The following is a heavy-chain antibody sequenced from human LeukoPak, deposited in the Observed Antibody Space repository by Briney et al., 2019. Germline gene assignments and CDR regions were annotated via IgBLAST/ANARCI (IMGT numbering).Heavy chain of an antibody. Sequence: SETLSLTCTVSDYSISSGYYWGWIRQPPGKGLEWIGYIYHSGSTYYNPSLKSRVTISEDRSKNQFSLKLSSVTAADTAVYYCASTWYSSSWYTPPFGYWGQGTLVTVSS. CDR1: DYSISSGYY. V-gene: IGHV4-38-2*02. CDR3: ASTWYSSSWYTPPFGY. J-gene: IGHJ4*02. D-gene: IGHD6-13*01. CDR2: IYHSGST.